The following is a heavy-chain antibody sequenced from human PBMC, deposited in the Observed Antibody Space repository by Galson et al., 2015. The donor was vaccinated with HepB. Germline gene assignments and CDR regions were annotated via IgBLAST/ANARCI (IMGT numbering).Heavy chain of an antibody. Sequence: SLRLSCAASGFTFSSYAMSWVRQAPGKGLEWVSAISSSSSYIYYADSVKGRFTISRDNAKNSLYLQMNSLRAEDTAVYYCARDIGGVISGYYDSSGYYYDYWGQGTLVTVSS. J-gene: IGHJ4*02. CDR2: ISSSSSYI. D-gene: IGHD3-22*01. CDR1: GFTFSSYA. CDR3: ARDIGGVISGYYDSSGYYYDY. V-gene: IGHV3-21*01.